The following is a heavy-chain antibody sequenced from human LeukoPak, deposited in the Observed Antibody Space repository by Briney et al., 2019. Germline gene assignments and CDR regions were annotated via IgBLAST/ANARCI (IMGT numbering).Heavy chain of an antibody. CDR1: GGSISSSSYY. D-gene: IGHD3-9*01. CDR3: ARHPVLRYFDWLPSYNWFDP. CDR2: IYYSGST. J-gene: IGHJ5*02. Sequence: SETLSLTCTVSGGSISSSSYYWGWIRQPPGKGLEWIGSIYYSGSTYYNPSLKSRVTISVDTSKNQFSLRLSSVTAADTAVYYCARHPVLRYFDWLPSYNWFDPWGQGTLVTVSS. V-gene: IGHV4-39*01.